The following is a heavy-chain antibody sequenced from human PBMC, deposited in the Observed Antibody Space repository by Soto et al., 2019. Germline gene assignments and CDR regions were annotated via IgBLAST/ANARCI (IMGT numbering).Heavy chain of an antibody. V-gene: IGHV4-59*01. Sequence: TSETLSLTCTVSGGSISSYYWSWIRQPPGKGLEWIGYIYYSGSTNYNPSLKSRVTISVDTSKNQFSLKLSSVTAADTAVYYCARSPGYVDYWGQGTLVTVSS. CDR1: GGSISSYY. CDR3: ARSPGYVDY. CDR2: IYYSGST. D-gene: IGHD2-15*01. J-gene: IGHJ4*02.